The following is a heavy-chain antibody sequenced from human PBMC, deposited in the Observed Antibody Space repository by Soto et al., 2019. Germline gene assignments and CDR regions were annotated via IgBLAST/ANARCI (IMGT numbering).Heavy chain of an antibody. CDR1: GVPVISFF. D-gene: IGHD2-2*01. Sequence: PSETLSLTCTVSGVPVISFFWSWIRQPPGKGLEWIGYISDPGSTNYNTSYNPSLKSRVTMSVDTSKNQFSLRLTSVTAADTAVYYCARIVVIPAAPNDYNYYGVDVWSQGTTVTVSS. CDR2: ISDPGST. CDR3: ARIVVIPAAPNDYNYYGVDV. J-gene: IGHJ6*02. V-gene: IGHV4-59*08.